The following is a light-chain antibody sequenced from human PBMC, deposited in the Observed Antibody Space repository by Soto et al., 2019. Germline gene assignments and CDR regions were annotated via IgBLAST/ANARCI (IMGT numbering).Light chain of an antibody. J-gene: IGLJ2*01. CDR1: GNDVGAYNY. V-gene: IGLV1-47*02. CDR2: GDN. CDR3: AVWDDSLSGPV. Sequence: QSVLTQPRSVSGSPGQSVTISCTGTGNDVGAYNYVYWYQQLPGTAPKFLIYGDNQRPSGVPDRFSGSKSGTSASLAISGLRSEDEAVYYCAVWDDSLSGPVFGGGTKVTVL.